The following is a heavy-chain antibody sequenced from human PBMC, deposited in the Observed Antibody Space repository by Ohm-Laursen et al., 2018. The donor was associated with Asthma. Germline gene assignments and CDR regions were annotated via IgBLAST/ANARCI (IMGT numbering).Heavy chain of an antibody. CDR3: ARVPGCTNGVCYFGFDY. V-gene: IGHV2-5*02. Sequence: TQTLTLTYTFSGFSLRTKDVAVGWIRQPPGKALEWLALIHWDDTKRYSPSLNNRLTIIKDTSKNQVVLTMTNMDPVDTATYYCARVPGCTNGVCYFGFDYWGQGTLVTVSS. CDR2: IHWDDTK. J-gene: IGHJ4*02. CDR1: GFSLRTKDVA. D-gene: IGHD2-8*01.